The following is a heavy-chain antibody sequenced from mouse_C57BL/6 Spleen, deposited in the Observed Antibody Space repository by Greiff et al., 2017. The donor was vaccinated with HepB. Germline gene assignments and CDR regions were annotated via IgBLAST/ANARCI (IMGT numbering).Heavy chain of an antibody. CDR2: ISNGGGST. Sequence: VKLEEPGGGLVQPGGSLKLSCAASGFTFSDYYMYWVRQTPEKRLEWVAYISNGGGSTYYPDTVKGRVTISRDNTKNTQYLQMSRLKSEGTAMYDCARPADSSGYGAGFAYWGQGTLVTVSA. CDR1: GFTFSDYY. V-gene: IGHV5-12*01. J-gene: IGHJ3*01. CDR3: ARPADSSGYGAGFAY. D-gene: IGHD3-2*02.